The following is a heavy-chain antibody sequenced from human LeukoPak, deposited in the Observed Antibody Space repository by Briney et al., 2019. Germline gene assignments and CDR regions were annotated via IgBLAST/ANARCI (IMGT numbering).Heavy chain of an antibody. V-gene: IGHV3-23*01. J-gene: IGHJ4*02. Sequence: NPGGSLRLSCAASGFTFSSYAMSWVRQAPGKGLEWVSAISGSGGSTYYADSVKGRFTISRDNSKNTLYLQMNSLRAEDTAVYYCAKPLNYDFWSGYYDYWGQGTLVTVSS. D-gene: IGHD3-3*01. CDR3: AKPLNYDFWSGYYDY. CDR2: ISGSGGST. CDR1: GFTFSSYA.